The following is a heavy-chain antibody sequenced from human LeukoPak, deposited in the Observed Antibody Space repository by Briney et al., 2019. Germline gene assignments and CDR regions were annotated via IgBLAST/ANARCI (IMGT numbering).Heavy chain of an antibody. CDR3: ASAVGTGYYYYYGMDV. V-gene: IGHV5-51*01. D-gene: IGHD6-13*01. CDR1: GYSFTSYW. Sequence: GESLKISCMGSGYSFTSYWIGWVRQMPGKGLEWMGIIYPGDSDTRYSPSFQGQVTISADKSISTAYLQWSSLKASDTAMYYCASAVGTGYYYYYGMDVWGQGTTVTVSS. J-gene: IGHJ6*02. CDR2: IYPGDSDT.